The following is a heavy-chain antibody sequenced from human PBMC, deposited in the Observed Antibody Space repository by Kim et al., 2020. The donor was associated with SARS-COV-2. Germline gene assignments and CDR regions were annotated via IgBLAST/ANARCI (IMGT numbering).Heavy chain of an antibody. CDR2: ISYDGSNK. V-gene: IGHV3-30*18. J-gene: IGHJ4*02. CDR3: AKEGSSSWANDY. CDR1: GFTFSSYG. D-gene: IGHD6-13*01. Sequence: GGSLRLSCAASGFTFSSYGMHWVRQAPGKGLEWVAVISYDGSNKYYADSVKGRFTISRDNSKNTLYLQMNSLRAEDTAVYYCAKEGSSSWANDYWGQGT.